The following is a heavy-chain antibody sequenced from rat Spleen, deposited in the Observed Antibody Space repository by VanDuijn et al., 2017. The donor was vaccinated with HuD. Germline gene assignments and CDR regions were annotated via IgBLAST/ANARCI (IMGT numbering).Heavy chain of an antibody. CDR2: IIYDGTGT. CDR1: GFTFSDYS. Sequence: EVQLVESDGGLVQPGRSLKLSCAGSGFTFSDYSMAWVRQAPKKGPEWVATIIYDGTGTYYRDSVRGRFTISRDNAKSTLYLHMDSLRSEDTATYYCATDDYWGQGVMVTVSA. V-gene: IGHV5S10*01. CDR3: ATDDY. J-gene: IGHJ2*01.